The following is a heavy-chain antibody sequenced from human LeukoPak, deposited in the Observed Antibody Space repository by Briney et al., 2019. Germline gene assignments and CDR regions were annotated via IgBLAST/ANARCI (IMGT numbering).Heavy chain of an antibody. CDR3: ATGKATSLRYFDWLNNRKAYSYGMDV. J-gene: IGHJ6*02. CDR1: GGSFSGYS. D-gene: IGHD3-9*01. CDR2: INDSGST. Sequence: SETLSLTCAAYGGSFSGYSWSWIRQPPGKGLEWIGDINDSGSTNYYPSLKSRVSISVATSKNQFSLKLSSVTAAAPAVYYCATGKATSLRYFDWLNNRKAYSYGMDVWGQATTVTASS. V-gene: IGHV4-34*01.